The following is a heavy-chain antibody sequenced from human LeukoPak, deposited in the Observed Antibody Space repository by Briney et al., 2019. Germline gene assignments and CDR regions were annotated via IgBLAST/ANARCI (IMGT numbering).Heavy chain of an antibody. CDR1: GYTFTNYG. Sequence: ASVKVSCKASGYTFTNYGISWVRQAPGQGLAWMGWISAYNGNTNYAQKLQGRVTMTTDTSTSTAYMELRSLRSDDTAVYYCARDHTLGGWEKWSDYWGQGTLVTVSS. CDR3: ARDHTLGGWEKWSDY. J-gene: IGHJ4*02. D-gene: IGHD1-26*01. CDR2: ISAYNGNT. V-gene: IGHV1-18*01.